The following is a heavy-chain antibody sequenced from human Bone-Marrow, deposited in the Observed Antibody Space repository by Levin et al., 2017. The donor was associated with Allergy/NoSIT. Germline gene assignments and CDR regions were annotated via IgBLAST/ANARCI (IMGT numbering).Heavy chain of an antibody. CDR3: ARSSPGGYSYGHHFDY. J-gene: IGHJ4*02. CDR1: GFSLSTSAMC. D-gene: IGHD5-18*01. V-gene: IGHV2-70*11. Sequence: SGPTLVKPTQTLTLTCTFSGFSLSTSAMCVSWIRQPPGKALEWLARIDWDDDKYYSTSLKTRLSISKDTSKNQVVLTMTNMDPVDTATYYCARSSPGGYSYGHHFDYWGQGTLVTVSS. CDR2: IDWDDDK.